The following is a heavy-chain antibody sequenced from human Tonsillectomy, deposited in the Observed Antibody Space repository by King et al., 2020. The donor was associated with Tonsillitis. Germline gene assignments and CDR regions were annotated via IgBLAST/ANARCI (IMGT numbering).Heavy chain of an antibody. Sequence: QLVQSGAEVKKPGASVKVSCKVSGYTLTELSMHWVRQAPGKGLEWMGGFDPEDGETIYAQKFKGRVTMTEDTSTDTAYMELSSLGSEDTALYYCAAVTGSGYDSVIQHWGQGTLVTVPS. D-gene: IGHD5-12*01. CDR3: AAVTGSGYDSVIQH. V-gene: IGHV1-24*01. CDR1: GYTLTELS. J-gene: IGHJ1*01. CDR2: FDPEDGET.